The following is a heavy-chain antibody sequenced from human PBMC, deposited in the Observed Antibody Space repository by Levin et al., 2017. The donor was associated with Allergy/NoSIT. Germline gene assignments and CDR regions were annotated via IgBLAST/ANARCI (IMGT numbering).Heavy chain of an antibody. D-gene: IGHD1-26*01. CDR1: GDRFSSDITT. CDR2: TFYRSKWYY. V-gene: IGHV6-1*01. CDR3: ARERFISSGKYVLDY. Sequence: SQTLSLTCAISGDRFSSDITTWTWIRQSSSRGLEWLGRTFYRSKWYYEYALSLQSRVTINPDTSKNQFSLELSSVTPEDTAVYYCARERFISSGKYVLDYWGQGTLVTVSS. J-gene: IGHJ4*02.